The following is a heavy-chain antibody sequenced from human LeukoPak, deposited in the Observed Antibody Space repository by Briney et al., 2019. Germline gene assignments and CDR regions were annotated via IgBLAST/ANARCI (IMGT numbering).Heavy chain of an antibody. D-gene: IGHD2-15*01. CDR3: ASGYCSGGSCYRWIDY. CDR1: GGSISSYY. V-gene: IGHV4-59*06. Sequence: SETLSLTCTVSGGSISSYYWSWIRQHPGKGLEWIGYIYYSGSTYYNPSLKSRVTISVDTSKNQFSLKLSSVTAADTAVYYCASGYCSGGSCYRWIDYWGQGTLVTVSS. J-gene: IGHJ4*02. CDR2: IYYSGST.